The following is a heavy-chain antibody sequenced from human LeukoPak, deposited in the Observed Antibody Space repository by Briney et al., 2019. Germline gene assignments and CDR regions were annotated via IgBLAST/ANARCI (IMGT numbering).Heavy chain of an antibody. CDR2: IYTSGST. J-gene: IGHJ6*03. D-gene: IGHD3-10*01. Sequence: SETLSLTCTVSGGSISSGSYYWSWIRQPAGKGLEWIGRIYTSGSTNYKPSLKSRVTMSVDTSKNQLSLKLSSVTAADTAVYYCARDRYLYGSGSYHYYMDVWGKGTTVTISS. CDR1: GGSISSGSYY. CDR3: ARDRYLYGSGSYHYYMDV. V-gene: IGHV4-61*02.